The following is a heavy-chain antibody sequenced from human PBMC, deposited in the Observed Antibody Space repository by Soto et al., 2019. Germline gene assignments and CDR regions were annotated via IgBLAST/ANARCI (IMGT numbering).Heavy chain of an antibody. Sequence: KASETLSLTCTVSGGSISNYYWSWIRQPPGKGLEWIGYIYYSGNTKFNPSLTSRVTMSVDTYTNQFSLTLSSVTAADTAMYFCVRGNRDDYNCHEFCFDSWGQGSLVTVSS. CDR1: GGSISNYY. CDR3: VRGNRDDYNCHEFCFDS. D-gene: IGHD4-4*01. J-gene: IGHJ4*02. CDR2: IYYSGNT. V-gene: IGHV4-59*01.